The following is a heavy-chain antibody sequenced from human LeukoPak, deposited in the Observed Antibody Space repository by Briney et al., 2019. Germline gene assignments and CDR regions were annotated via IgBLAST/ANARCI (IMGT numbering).Heavy chain of an antibody. CDR2: INSDGSST. Sequence: GGSLRLSCAASGFTFSSYWIHWVRQAPGKGLVWVSRINSDGSSTSYADSVKGRFTISRDNAKNTLYLQMNSLRAEDTAVYYCARDYDRGGYYPYFDYWGQGTLVTVSS. CDR1: GFTFSSYW. J-gene: IGHJ4*02. D-gene: IGHD3-22*01. CDR3: ARDYDRGGYYPYFDY. V-gene: IGHV3-74*01.